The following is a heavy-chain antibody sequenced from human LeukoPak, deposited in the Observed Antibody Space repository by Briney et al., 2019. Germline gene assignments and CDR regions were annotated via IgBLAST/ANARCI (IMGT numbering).Heavy chain of an antibody. D-gene: IGHD2-2*01. J-gene: IGHJ1*01. CDR2: ISYDGSNK. Sequence: PGRSLRLSCAASGFTFSSYAMHWVRQAPGKGLEWVAVISYDGSNKYYADSVKGRFTISRDNSKNTLYLQMNSLRAEDTAVYYCASRRDKYQLPSVLQHWGQGTLVTVSS. V-gene: IGHV3-30*04. CDR3: ASRRDKYQLPSVLQH. CDR1: GFTFSSYA.